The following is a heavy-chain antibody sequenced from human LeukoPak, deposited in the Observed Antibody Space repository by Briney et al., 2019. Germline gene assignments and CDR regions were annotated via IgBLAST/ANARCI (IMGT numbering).Heavy chain of an antibody. J-gene: IGHJ4*02. CDR2: IGANEIT. CDR1: GFTFNSDA. CDR3: AKDAPGAGGFDY. Sequence: GGSLRLSCAASGFTFNSDAVCWVLQAPGWGLEWVSAIGANEITNYGDSVKGRFTISRDNSKSTLSLQMNSLRAEDTAVYYCAKDAPGAGGFDYWGQGTLVTVSS. D-gene: IGHD6-19*01. V-gene: IGHV3-23*01.